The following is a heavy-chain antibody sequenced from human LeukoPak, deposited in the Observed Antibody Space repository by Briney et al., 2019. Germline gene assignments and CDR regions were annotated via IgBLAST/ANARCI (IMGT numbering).Heavy chain of an antibody. CDR3: ARQLRGNDY. D-gene: IGHD2-15*01. Sequence: SETLSLTCTVSGGSISSSGYYWGWIRQPPGKGLEWIGSIYYSGSTYYNPSLKSRVTISVDTSKNQFSLKLSSVTAADTAVYYCARQLRGNDYWGQGTLVTVSS. J-gene: IGHJ4*02. CDR2: IYYSGST. V-gene: IGHV4-39*01. CDR1: GGSISSSGYY.